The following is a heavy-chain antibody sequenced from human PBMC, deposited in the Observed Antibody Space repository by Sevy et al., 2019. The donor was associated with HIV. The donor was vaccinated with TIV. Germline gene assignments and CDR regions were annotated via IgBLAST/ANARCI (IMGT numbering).Heavy chain of an antibody. CDR1: GFTFNSHD. D-gene: IGHD3-3*01. CDR2: IGGSGDFT. CDR3: ARFDVSFYDFWSGSNYYYGFGV. J-gene: IGHJ6*02. Sequence: GGSLRLSCAASGFTFNSHDMTWVRQAPGKGLEWVSVIGGSGDFTSYADSVKGRFTISRDNSKNTLFLQMNGLRAEDTAVYYCARFDVSFYDFWSGSNYYYGFGVWGQGTTVTVSS. V-gene: IGHV3-23*01.